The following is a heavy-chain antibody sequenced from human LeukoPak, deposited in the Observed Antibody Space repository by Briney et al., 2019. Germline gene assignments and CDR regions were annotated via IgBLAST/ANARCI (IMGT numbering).Heavy chain of an antibody. CDR3: ARAIGTYNWFDP. CDR1: GFTFSTYS. V-gene: IGHV3-48*04. Sequence: GGSLRLSCEASGFTFSTYSMNWARQAPGKGLEWVSYISSSNTIYYADSVKGRFTISRDNAKNSLYQEMNSLRAEDTAVYYCARAIGTYNWFDPWGQGTLVTVSS. J-gene: IGHJ5*02. CDR2: ISSSNTI. D-gene: IGHD3-22*01.